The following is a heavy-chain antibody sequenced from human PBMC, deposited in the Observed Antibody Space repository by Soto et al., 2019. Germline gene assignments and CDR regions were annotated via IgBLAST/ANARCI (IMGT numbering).Heavy chain of an antibody. CDR2: ISAYNGNT. V-gene: IGHV1-18*01. CDR3: ASPARNYDFWSGYSFDI. Sequence: GASVKVSCKASGYTFTSYGISWVRQAPGQGLEWMGWISAYNGNTNYAQKLQGRVTMTTDTSTSTAYMELRSLRSEDTAVYYCASPARNYDFWSGYSFDIWGQGTMVTVS. CDR1: GYTFTSYG. J-gene: IGHJ3*02. D-gene: IGHD3-3*01.